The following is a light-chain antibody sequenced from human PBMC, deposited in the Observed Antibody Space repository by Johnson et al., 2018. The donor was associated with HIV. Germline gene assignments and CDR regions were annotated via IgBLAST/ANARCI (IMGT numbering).Light chain of an antibody. CDR1: NSNIGTYY. CDR3: GTWDSSLGGV. CDR2: ENN. V-gene: IGLV1-51*02. Sequence: QSVLTQPPSVSAAPGQKVTISCSGTNSNIGTYYVSWYQHLPGTAPKLLIYENNKRPSGIPDRFSGSKSGTSATLGITGLQTGDEADYYCGTWDSSLGGVFGTGTKVTVL. J-gene: IGLJ1*01.